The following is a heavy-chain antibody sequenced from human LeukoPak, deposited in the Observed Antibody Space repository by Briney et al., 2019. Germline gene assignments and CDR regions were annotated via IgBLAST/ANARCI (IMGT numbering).Heavy chain of an antibody. V-gene: IGHV4-59*01. CDR2: IYYSGST. D-gene: IGHD2-2*01. CDR1: GGSISSYY. Sequence: PSETLSLTCTVSGGSISSYYWSWIRQPPGKGLEWIGYIYYSGSTNFNPSLKSRVTISVDTSKNQFSLKLSSVTAADTAVYYCARGEATSLIVVVPAAYFWFDPWGQGTLVTVSS. CDR3: ARGEATSLIVVVPAAYFWFDP. J-gene: IGHJ5*02.